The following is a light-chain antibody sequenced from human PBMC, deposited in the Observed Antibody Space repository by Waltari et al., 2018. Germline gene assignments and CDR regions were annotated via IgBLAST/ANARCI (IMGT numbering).Light chain of an antibody. Sequence: DIQMTQSPSTLSASVGDSVPITCRASQSLSSWLAWYQQKPGKAPKLLVYQASTLESGVPPRFSGSAFGTEFTLTISSLQPDDFATYYCQQYNSRPWTFGQGTKVEF. J-gene: IGKJ1*01. V-gene: IGKV1-5*03. CDR3: QQYNSRPWT. CDR2: QAS. CDR1: QSLSSW.